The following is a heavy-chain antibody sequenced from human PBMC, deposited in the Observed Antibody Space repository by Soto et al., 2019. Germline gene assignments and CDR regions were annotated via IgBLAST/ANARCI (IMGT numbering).Heavy chain of an antibody. CDR3: ARAIDWFDP. CDR1: GGSISSYY. J-gene: IGHJ5*02. V-gene: IGHV4-59*01. Sequence: PSETLSLTCTVSGGSISSYYWSWIRQPPGKGLEWIGYIYYSGGTNYNPSLKSRVTISVDTSKNQFSLKLSSVTAADTAVYYCARAIDWFDPWGQGTLVTVSS. CDR2: IYYSGGT.